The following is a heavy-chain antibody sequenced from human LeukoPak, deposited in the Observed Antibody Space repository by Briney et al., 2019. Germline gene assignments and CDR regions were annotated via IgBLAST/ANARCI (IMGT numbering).Heavy chain of an antibody. Sequence: SETLSLTCTVSGGSISSYYWSWIRQPAGKGLEWIGRIYTSGSTNYNPSLKSRVTMSVDTSKNQFSLKLSSVTAADTAVYYCARFDYGDKRDKSYFDYWGQGTLVTVSS. CDR3: ARFDYGDKRDKSYFDY. V-gene: IGHV4-4*07. CDR2: IYTSGST. CDR1: GGSISSYY. D-gene: IGHD4-17*01. J-gene: IGHJ4*02.